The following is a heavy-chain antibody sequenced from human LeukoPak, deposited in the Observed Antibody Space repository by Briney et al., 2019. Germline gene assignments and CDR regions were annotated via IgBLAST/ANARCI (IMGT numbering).Heavy chain of an antibody. J-gene: IGHJ6*03. CDR2: IYYSGST. V-gene: IGHV4-39*07. CDR3: ASIYYYYYYMDV. Sequence: SETLSLTCTVSGGSISSSSYYWGWIRQPPGKGLEWIGSIYYSGSTYYNPSLKSRVTISVDTSKNQFSLKLSSVTAADTAVYYCASIYYYYYYMDVWGKGTTVIVSS. CDR1: GGSISSSSYY.